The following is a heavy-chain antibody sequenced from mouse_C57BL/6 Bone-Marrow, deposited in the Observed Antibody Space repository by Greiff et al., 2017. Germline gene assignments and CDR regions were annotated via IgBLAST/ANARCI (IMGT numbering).Heavy chain of an antibody. D-gene: IGHD1-1*01. CDR3: ARHYGGFAY. J-gene: IGHJ3*01. CDR2: IYPRSGNT. Sequence: QVQLKQSGAELARPGASVKLSCKASGYTFTSYGISWVKQRTGQGLEWIGEIYPRSGNTYYNEKFKGKATLTADKSSSTAYMELRSLTSEDSAVYFCARHYGGFAYWGQGTLVTVSA. CDR1: GYTFTSYG. V-gene: IGHV1-81*01.